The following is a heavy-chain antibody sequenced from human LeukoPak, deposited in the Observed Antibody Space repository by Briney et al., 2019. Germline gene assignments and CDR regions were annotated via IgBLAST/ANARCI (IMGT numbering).Heavy chain of an antibody. Sequence: ASVKVSCKASGYTFTSYGISGVRQAPGQGLEWMGWISAYNGNTNCAQKLQGRVTMTTDTSTSTAYMELRSLRSDDTAVYYCAREKPVKGYYYYYGMDVWGQGTTVTVSS. CDR1: GYTFTSYG. CDR2: ISAYNGNT. CDR3: AREKPVKGYYYYYGMDV. D-gene: IGHD3-16*02. V-gene: IGHV1-18*01. J-gene: IGHJ6*02.